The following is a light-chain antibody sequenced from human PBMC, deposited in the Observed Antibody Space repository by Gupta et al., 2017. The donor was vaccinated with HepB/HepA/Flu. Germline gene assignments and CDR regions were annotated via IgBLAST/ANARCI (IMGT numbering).Light chain of an antibody. CDR1: ALPKKN. Sequence: SYELTQPPSVSVSPGQTARITCSGDALPKKNAYWYQQKSGQAPVLVIYEDTKRPSGIPEKFSGSTSGTTAKLTISGAQVQEEADYYGDSSNSSGYHWVFGGGTKLTVL. CDR2: EDT. CDR3: DSSNSSGYHWV. J-gene: IGLJ3*02. V-gene: IGLV3-10*01.